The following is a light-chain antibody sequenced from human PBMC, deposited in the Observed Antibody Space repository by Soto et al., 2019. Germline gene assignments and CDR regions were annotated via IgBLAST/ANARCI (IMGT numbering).Light chain of an antibody. J-gene: IGLJ2*01. CDR2: EVT. CDR1: SSDVGGYNY. CDR3: SSYAGSNFVV. Sequence: QSALTQPPSASGSPGQSVTISCTGTSSDVGGYNYVSWYQQHPGKAPKLMIYEVTKRPSGVPDRFSGSKSDNTASLTVSGLHAADDADYYCSSYAGSNFVVFGGGTQLTVL. V-gene: IGLV2-8*01.